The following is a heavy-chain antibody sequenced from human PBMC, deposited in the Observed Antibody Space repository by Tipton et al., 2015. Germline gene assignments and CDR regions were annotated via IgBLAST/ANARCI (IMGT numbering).Heavy chain of an antibody. V-gene: IGHV1-69*01. CDR2: IIPIFDTP. J-gene: IGHJ3*02. CDR1: GGTFRTHA. CDR3: ARDRNKYYDSSGYSGASDT. Sequence: QVQLVQSGAEVKKPGSSVKVSCKASGGTFRTHAISWVRQAPGQGLEWMGGIIPIFDTPIYAQNFQGRVTITAEETTSTAYMQLRGLRSEDTAVYFCARDRNKYYDSSGYSGASDTWGQGTMVTVFS. D-gene: IGHD3-22*01.